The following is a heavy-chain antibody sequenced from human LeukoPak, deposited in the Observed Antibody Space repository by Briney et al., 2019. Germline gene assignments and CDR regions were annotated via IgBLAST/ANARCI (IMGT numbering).Heavy chain of an antibody. J-gene: IGHJ4*02. CDR1: GFTFSSYS. CDR2: ISSSSSYI. CDR3: ARAVEYCYDSSGYPITQE. Sequence: GGSLRLSCAASGFTFSSYSMNWVRQAPGKGLEWVSSISSSSSYIYYADSVKGRFTISRDNAKNSLYLQMNSLRAEDTAVYYCARAVEYCYDSSGYPITQEGGQGTLVTVSS. D-gene: IGHD3-22*01. V-gene: IGHV3-21*01.